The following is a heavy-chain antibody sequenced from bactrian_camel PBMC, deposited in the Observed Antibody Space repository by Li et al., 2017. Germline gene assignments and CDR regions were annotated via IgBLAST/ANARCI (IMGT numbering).Heavy chain of an antibody. CDR1: GIYAGRGAYC. J-gene: IGHJ4*01. CDR2: IRTGYPFTS. Sequence: HVQLVESGGGSVQAGGSLTLSCVASGIYAGRGAYCMAWFRQAPGKERETVASIRTGYPFTSDYHDSVKGRFTISQDDAKNTLYLQMNNLKPEDTAVYYCAAGLLAAGRYWVYDYNYWGQGTQVTVS. V-gene: IGHV3-2*01. D-gene: IGHD1*01. CDR3: AAGLLAAGRYWVYDYNY.